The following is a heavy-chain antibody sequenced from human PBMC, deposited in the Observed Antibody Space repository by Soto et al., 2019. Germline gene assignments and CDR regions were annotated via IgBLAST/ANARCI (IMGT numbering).Heavy chain of an antibody. D-gene: IGHD2-15*01. CDR2: IYPGDSDT. Sequence: GDSMQRSGNVSGYRFTRYWIGLDRQMPGTGLEWMGIIYPGDSDTRYSPSFQGQVTISADKSIGTAYLQWSSLQASDTAMYYGASSSCPLVAPLDLEDVFEICVHLARFTVS. J-gene: IGHJ3*02. CDR1: GYRFTRYW. CDR3: ASSSCPLVAPLDLEDVFEI. V-gene: IGHV5-51*01.